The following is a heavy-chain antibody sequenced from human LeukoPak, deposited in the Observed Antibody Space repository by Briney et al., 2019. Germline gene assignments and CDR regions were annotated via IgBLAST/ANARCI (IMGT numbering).Heavy chain of an antibody. CDR1: GGSISSYY. CDR3: ARAPGDSSGYLDFDY. V-gene: IGHV4-59*01. Sequence: SETLSLTCTVSGGSISSYYWSWIRQPPGKGLEWIGYIYYSGSTNYNPSLKSRVTISVDTSKNQFSLKLSSVTAADTAVYYCARAPGDSSGYLDFDYWGQGTLVTVSS. J-gene: IGHJ4*02. D-gene: IGHD3-22*01. CDR2: IYYSGST.